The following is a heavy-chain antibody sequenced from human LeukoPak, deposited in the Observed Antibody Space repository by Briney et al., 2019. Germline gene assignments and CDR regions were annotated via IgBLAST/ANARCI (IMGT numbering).Heavy chain of an antibody. V-gene: IGHV3-33*01. CDR1: GFTFSSYG. Sequence: GALRLSCAASGFTFSSYGMHWVRQAPGKGLEWVAVIWYDGSNKYYADSVKGRFTISRDNSKNTLYLQMNSLRAEDTAVYYCAREFWDDSSGSYAFDIWGQGTMVTVSS. CDR3: AREFWDDSSGSYAFDI. J-gene: IGHJ3*02. CDR2: IWYDGSNK. D-gene: IGHD3-22*01.